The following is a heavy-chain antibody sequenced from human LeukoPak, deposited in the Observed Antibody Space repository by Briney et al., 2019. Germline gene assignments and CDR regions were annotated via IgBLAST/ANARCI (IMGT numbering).Heavy chain of an antibody. CDR2: ISAYNGNT. Sequence: ASVKVSCKASGYTFTSYGISWVRQAPGQGLEWMGWISAYNGNTNYAQKLQGRVTMTTDTSTSTAYMELRSLRSDDTAVYYCASSEYCGGDCYSRYFQHWGQGTLVTVSS. V-gene: IGHV1-18*01. J-gene: IGHJ1*01. CDR3: ASSEYCGGDCYSRYFQH. CDR1: GYTFTSYG. D-gene: IGHD2-21*02.